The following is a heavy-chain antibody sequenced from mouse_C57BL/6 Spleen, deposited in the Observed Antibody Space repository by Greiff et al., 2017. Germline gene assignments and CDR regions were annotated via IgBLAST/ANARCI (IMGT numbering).Heavy chain of an antibody. CDR2: ISSGGSYT. Sequence: EVKLVESGGDLVKPGGSLKLSCAASGFTFSSYGMSWVRQTPDQRLEWVATISSGGSYTYYPDSVKGRFTISRDNAKNTLYLQMSSLKSEDTAMYYCASYYGSTYYDARDYWGQGTSVTVSS. J-gene: IGHJ4*01. CDR1: GFTFSSYG. CDR3: ASYYGSTYYDARDY. D-gene: IGHD1-1*01. V-gene: IGHV5-6*01.